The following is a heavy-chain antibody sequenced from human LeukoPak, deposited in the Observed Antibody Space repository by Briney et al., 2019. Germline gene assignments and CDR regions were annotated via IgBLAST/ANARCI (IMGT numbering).Heavy chain of an antibody. V-gene: IGHV3-30*18. CDR1: GFTFSTYG. D-gene: IGHD3-10*01. CDR2: VSYDGSKE. Sequence: GGSLRLSCAASGFTFSTYGMHWVRQAPGKGLEWVAVVSYDGSKEYYADSVKGRFTISRDTSKNTLYLQMNSLRAEDSAVYYSAKERFTETNYYFGMDVWGQGTTVTVSS. J-gene: IGHJ6*02. CDR3: AKERFTETNYYFGMDV.